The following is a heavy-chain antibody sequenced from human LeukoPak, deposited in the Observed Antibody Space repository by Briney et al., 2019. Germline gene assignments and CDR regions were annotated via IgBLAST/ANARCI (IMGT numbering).Heavy chain of an antibody. V-gene: IGHV4-59*01. CDR1: GGSISGYY. CDR3: ARVGAARRDYYYYYYMDV. J-gene: IGHJ6*03. D-gene: IGHD6-6*01. CDR2: IYYSGST. Sequence: SETLSLTCTVSGGSISGYYWSWIRQPPGKGLEWIGYIYYSGSTNYNPSLKSRVTISVDTSKNQFSLKLSSVTAADTAVYYCARVGAARRDYYYYYYMDVWGKGTTVTVSS.